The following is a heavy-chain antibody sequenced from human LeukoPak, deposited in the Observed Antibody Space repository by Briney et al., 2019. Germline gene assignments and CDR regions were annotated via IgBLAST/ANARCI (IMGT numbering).Heavy chain of an antibody. CDR3: ARIAVALRGEYYYGMDV. V-gene: IGHV3-48*03. CDR2: ISSSGSTI. J-gene: IGHJ6*02. CDR1: GFTLSSYE. D-gene: IGHD6-19*01. Sequence: PGGSLRLSCAASGFTLSSYEMNWVRQAPGKGLEWVSYISSSGSTIYYADSVKGRFTISRDNAKNSLYLQMNSLRAEDTAVYYCARIAVALRGEYYYGMDVWGQGTTVTVSS.